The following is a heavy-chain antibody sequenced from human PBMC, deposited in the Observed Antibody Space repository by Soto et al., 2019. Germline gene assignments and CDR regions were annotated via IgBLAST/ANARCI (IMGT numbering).Heavy chain of an antibody. D-gene: IGHD5-18*01. CDR3: AREERGSYVNWFDP. CDR2: IYSGGST. CDR1: GLTVSSNY. V-gene: IGHV3-53*01. Sequence: HPVGSLRLSCAASGLTVSSNYMSWVRQAPGKGLEWVSVIYSGGSTYYADSVKGRFTTSRDNSKNTLYLQMNSLRAEDTAVYYCAREERGSYVNWFDPWGQGTLVTVSS. J-gene: IGHJ5*02.